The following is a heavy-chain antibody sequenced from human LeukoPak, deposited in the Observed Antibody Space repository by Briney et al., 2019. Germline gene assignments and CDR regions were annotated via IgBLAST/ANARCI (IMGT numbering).Heavy chain of an antibody. CDR2: IHYSGTT. D-gene: IGHD3-3*01. CDR3: ARGRRVGNYDFWSGYRTLPYFDY. V-gene: IGHV4-59*12. CDR1: GGSMSGYY. J-gene: IGHJ4*02. Sequence: SETLSLTCTVSGGSMSGYYWSWIRQPPGKGLEWIGYIHYSGTTNYNSSLKSRVTISLDTSRNQFSLKLSSVTAADTAVYYCARGRRVGNYDFWSGYRTLPYFDYWGQGTLVTVSS.